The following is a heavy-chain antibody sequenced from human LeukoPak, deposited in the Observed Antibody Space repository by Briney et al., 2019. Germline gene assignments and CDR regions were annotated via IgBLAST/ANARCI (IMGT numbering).Heavy chain of an antibody. CDR2: INPNSGGT. V-gene: IGHV1-2*02. CDR3: ARDSGYFDP. Sequence: ASVKVSCKASGYTFTDYYIHWVRQAPGQGLEWMGWINPNSGGTNYAQNFQGRVTMTRDTSINTVYMELTSLRSDDTAVYYCARDSGYFDPWGQGTLVTVAS. CDR1: GYTFTDYY. J-gene: IGHJ4*03.